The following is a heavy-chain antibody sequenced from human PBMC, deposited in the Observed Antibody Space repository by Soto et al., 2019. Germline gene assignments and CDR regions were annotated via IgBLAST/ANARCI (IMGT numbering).Heavy chain of an antibody. J-gene: IGHJ6*02. V-gene: IGHV1-69*13. D-gene: IGHD3-10*01. CDR2: IIPMFGTS. CDR1: GGTFSNYA. Sequence: SVKVSCKASGGTFSNYAISWVRQAPGQGLEWVGGIIPMFGTSNYAQNFQGRVSITADESTSTAYMELSSLRSEDTAVYYCARGVRTGFYGMDVWRQGTTVTVSS. CDR3: ARGVRTGFYGMDV.